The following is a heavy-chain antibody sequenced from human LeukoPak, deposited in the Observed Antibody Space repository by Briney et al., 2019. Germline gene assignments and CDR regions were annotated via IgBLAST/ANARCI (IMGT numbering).Heavy chain of an antibody. Sequence: SETLSLTCTVSGGSISSSSYYWGWIRQPPGKGLEWIGSIYYSGSTYYNPSLKSRVTISVDTSKNQFSLKLSSVTAADTAVYYCARDRASGDYENWFEPWGQGTLVTVSS. CDR3: ARDRASGDYENWFEP. V-gene: IGHV4-39*07. CDR2: IYYSGST. D-gene: IGHD4-17*01. CDR1: GGSISSSSYY. J-gene: IGHJ5*02.